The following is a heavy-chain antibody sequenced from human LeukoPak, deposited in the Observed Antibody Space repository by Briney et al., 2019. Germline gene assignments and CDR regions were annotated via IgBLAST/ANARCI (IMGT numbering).Heavy chain of an antibody. Sequence: SQTLSLTCTVSGGSISSGGYYWSWIRQHPGKGLEWIGYIYYSGSTYYNPSLKSRVTISVDTSKNQFSLKLSSVTAADTAVYYCARDPLRAAAGPADWGQGTLVTVSS. CDR2: IYYSGST. D-gene: IGHD6-25*01. CDR1: GGSISSGGYY. V-gene: IGHV4-31*03. J-gene: IGHJ4*02. CDR3: ARDPLRAAAGPAD.